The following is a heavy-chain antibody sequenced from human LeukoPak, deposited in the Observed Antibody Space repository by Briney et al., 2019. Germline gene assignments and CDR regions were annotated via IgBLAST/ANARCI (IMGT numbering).Heavy chain of an antibody. CDR2: INHSGST. V-gene: IGHV4-34*01. J-gene: IGHJ4*02. CDR3: ARDRFSGSFSGFDY. CDR1: GGSFSGYY. Sequence: SETLSLTCAVYGGSFSGYYWSWIRQPPGKGLEWIGEINHSGSTNYNPSLKSRATMSVDTSKNQISLKLTSVTAADTAVYYRARDRFSGSFSGFDYWGQGALVTVSS. D-gene: IGHD1-26*01.